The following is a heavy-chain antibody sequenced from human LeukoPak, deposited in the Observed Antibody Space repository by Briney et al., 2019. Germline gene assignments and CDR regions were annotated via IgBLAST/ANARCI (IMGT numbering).Heavy chain of an antibody. D-gene: IGHD1-26*01. CDR2: ITADGTNK. Sequence: GGSLRLSCAASGFTFSAYEMNWVRQAPGKGQEWVSYITADGTNKYDADSVKGRFTISRDNAKNSLYLQMNSLRVDDTAIYYCAREVEWELPDYWGQGTLVTVSS. J-gene: IGHJ4*02. CDR3: AREVEWELPDY. CDR1: GFTFSAYE. V-gene: IGHV3-48*03.